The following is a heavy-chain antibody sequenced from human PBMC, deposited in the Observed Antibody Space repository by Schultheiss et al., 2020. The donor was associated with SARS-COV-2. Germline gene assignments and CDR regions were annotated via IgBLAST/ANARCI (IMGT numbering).Heavy chain of an antibody. J-gene: IGHJ4*02. CDR1: GFTFSSYA. D-gene: IGHD2-2*02. CDR2: IKQDGSEK. CDR3: ASLYWDH. Sequence: GESLKISCSASGFTFSSYAMHWVRQAPGKGLEWVANIKQDGSEKFYVDSVKGRFTISRDNAKNSLYVQMNNLRVEDTAIYYCASLYWDHWGPGTLVTVSS. V-gene: IGHV3-7*01.